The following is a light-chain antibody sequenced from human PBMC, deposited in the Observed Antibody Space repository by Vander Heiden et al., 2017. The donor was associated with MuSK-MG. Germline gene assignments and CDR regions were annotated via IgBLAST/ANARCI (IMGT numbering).Light chain of an antibody. CDR1: QSVLYSSNNKNY. CDR3: LQDYSTPLT. Sequence: DIVMTQSPDSLAVSLSARATINCKSSQSVLYSSNNKNYLAWYQQKPGQPPKLLIYWASTRESGVPDRFSGSGSGTDFTLTISSLQAEDVAVYYCLQDYSTPLTFGGGTKVEIK. CDR2: WAS. V-gene: IGKV4-1*01. J-gene: IGKJ4*01.